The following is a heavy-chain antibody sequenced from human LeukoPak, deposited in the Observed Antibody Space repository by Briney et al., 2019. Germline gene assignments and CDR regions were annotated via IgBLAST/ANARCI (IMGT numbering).Heavy chain of an antibody. V-gene: IGHV4-4*07. J-gene: IGHJ6*04. CDR1: GGSISSYD. D-gene: IGHD6-19*01. CDR3: ARVIYGYSSASADV. Sequence: PSETLSLTCTVSGGSISSYDWSWIRQPAGKGLEWIGRIYTSGSTNYNPSLKSRVTMSVDTSKNQFSLKLSSVTAADTAVYYCARVIYGYSSASADVWGKGTTVTVSS. CDR2: IYTSGST.